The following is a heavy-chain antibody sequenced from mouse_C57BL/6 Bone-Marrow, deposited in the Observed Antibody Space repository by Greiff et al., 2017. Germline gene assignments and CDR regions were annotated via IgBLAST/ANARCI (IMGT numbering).Heavy chain of an antibody. CDR2: IHPNSGST. CDR3: APYYYGSSPFYFDY. CDR1: GYTFTSYW. V-gene: IGHV1-64*01. Sequence: QVQLKQPGAELVKPGASVKLSCKASGYTFTSYWMHWVKQRPGQGLEWIGMIHPNSGSTNYNEKFKSKATLTVDKSSSTAYMQLSSLTSEDSAVYYYAPYYYGSSPFYFDYWGQGTTLTVSS. D-gene: IGHD1-1*01. J-gene: IGHJ2*01.